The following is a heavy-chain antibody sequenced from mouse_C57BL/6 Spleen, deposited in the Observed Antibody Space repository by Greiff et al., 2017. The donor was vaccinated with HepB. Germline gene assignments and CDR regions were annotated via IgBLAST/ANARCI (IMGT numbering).Heavy chain of an antibody. Sequence: EVQGVESGGDLVKPGGSLKLSCAASGFTFSSYGMSWVRQTPDKRLEWVATISSGGSYTYYPDSVKGRFTISRDNAKHTLYLQMSSLKSEDTAMYYCASQGDYTRHVDVWGTGTTVTVSS. D-gene: IGHD2-12*01. J-gene: IGHJ1*03. V-gene: IGHV5-6*01. CDR3: ASQGDYTRHVDV. CDR1: GFTFSSYG. CDR2: ISSGGSYT.